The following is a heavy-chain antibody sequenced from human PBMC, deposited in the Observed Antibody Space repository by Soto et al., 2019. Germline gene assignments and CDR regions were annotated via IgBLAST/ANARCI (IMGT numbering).Heavy chain of an antibody. CDR1: GFTFSSYS. J-gene: IGHJ4*02. CDR3: ARDLGIAARRDTLYYFDY. CDR2: ISSSSSTI. Sequence: GESLKISCAASGFTFSSYSMNWVRQAPGKGLEWVSYISSSSSTIYYADSVKGRFTISRDNAKNSLYLQMNSLRAEDTAVYYCARDLGIAARRDTLYYFDYWGQGTLVTVSS. D-gene: IGHD6-6*01. V-gene: IGHV3-48*01.